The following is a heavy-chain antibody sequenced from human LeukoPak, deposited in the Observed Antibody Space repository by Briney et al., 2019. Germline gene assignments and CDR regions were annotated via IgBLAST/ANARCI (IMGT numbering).Heavy chain of an antibody. J-gene: IGHJ5*02. CDR3: ARARVYGDYAWFDP. V-gene: IGHV4-59*01. Sequence: PSETLSLTCTVSGGSISSYYWSWIRQPPGKGLEWIGYIYYSGSTNYNPSLKSRVTISVDTSKSQFSLKLSSVTAADTAVYYCARARVYGDYAWFDPWGQGTLVTVSS. D-gene: IGHD4-17*01. CDR2: IYYSGST. CDR1: GGSISSYY.